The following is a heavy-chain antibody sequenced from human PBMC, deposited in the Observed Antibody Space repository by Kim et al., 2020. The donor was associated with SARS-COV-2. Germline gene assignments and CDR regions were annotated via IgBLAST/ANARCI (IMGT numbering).Heavy chain of an antibody. J-gene: IGHJ3*02. Sequence: ADSVRGRLTISEDNAKNSLYLQMNSLGAEDTALNYCAKDKHPSVVWAFDIWGQGRMVTVSS. D-gene: IGHD2-8*02. V-gene: IGHV3-9*01. CDR3: AKDKHPSVVWAFDI.